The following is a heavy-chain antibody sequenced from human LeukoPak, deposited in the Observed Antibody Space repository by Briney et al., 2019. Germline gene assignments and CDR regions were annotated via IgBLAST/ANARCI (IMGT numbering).Heavy chain of an antibody. CDR1: GYTFISYG. Sequence: ASVKVSCKASGYTFISYGISWVRQAPGQGLEWMGWISGYNGNTNYPQNLQGRVTMTTDTSTSTAYMELRSLRSDDTAVYYCARGLGVVTAQSEQPKPRYFDLWGRGTQVTVSS. CDR3: ARGLGVVTAQSEQPKPRYFDL. D-gene: IGHD2-21*02. V-gene: IGHV1-18*01. J-gene: IGHJ2*01. CDR2: ISGYNGNT.